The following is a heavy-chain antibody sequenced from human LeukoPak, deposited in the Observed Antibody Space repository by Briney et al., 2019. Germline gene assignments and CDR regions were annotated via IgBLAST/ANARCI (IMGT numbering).Heavy chain of an antibody. CDR1: GFTFSSYE. V-gene: IGHV3-48*03. CDR3: ARTRDGPFDY. J-gene: IGHJ4*02. CDR2: ISNSGSSI. Sequence: PGGSLRLSCAASGFTFSSYEMNWVRQAPGKGLEWLSHISNSGSSIHYADSVKGRFTISRDNAKNSLYLQMNSLRAEDTAVYYCARTRDGPFDYWGQGTLVIVSS. D-gene: IGHD5-24*01.